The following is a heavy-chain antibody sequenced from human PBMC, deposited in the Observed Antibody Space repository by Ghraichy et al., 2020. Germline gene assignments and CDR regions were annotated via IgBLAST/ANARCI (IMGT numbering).Heavy chain of an antibody. V-gene: IGHV4-34*01. Sequence: SETLSLTCAVYGGSFSGYYWSWIRQPPGKGLEWIGEINHSGSTNYNPSLKSRVTISVDTSKNQFSLKLSSVTAADTAVYYCARSTLPRSSMVRGVTPVYWYFDLWGRGTLVTVSS. CDR3: ARSTLPRSSMVRGVTPVYWYFDL. CDR1: GGSFSGYY. D-gene: IGHD3-10*01. J-gene: IGHJ2*01. CDR2: INHSGST.